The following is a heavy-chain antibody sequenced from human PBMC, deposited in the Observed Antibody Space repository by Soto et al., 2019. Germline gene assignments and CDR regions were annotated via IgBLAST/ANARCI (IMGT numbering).Heavy chain of an antibody. D-gene: IGHD4-17*01. J-gene: IGHJ3*02. V-gene: IGHV4-34*01. Sequence: PSETLSLTCAVYGGSFSGYYWSWIRQPPGKGLEWIGEINHSGSTNYNPSLKSRVTISVDTSKNQFSLKLSSVTAADTAVYYCARTTVTTDDDAFDIWGQGTMVTVSS. CDR3: ARTTVTTDDDAFDI. CDR2: INHSGST. CDR1: GGSFSGYY.